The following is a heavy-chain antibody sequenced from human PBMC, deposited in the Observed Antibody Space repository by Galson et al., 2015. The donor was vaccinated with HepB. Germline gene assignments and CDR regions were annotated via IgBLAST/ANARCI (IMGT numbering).Heavy chain of an antibody. V-gene: IGHV4-34*01. CDR1: GGSFSGYY. D-gene: IGHD5-12*01. J-gene: IGHJ6*02. Sequence: SETLSLTCAVYGGSFSGYYWSWIRQPPGKGLEWIGEINHSGSTNYNPPLKSRVTISVDTSKNQFSLKLSSVTAADTAVYYCARTVATNHYYGMDVWGQGTTVTVSS. CDR3: ARTVATNHYYGMDV. CDR2: INHSGST.